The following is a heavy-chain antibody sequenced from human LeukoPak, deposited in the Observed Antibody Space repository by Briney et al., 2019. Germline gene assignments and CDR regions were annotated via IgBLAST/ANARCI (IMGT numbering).Heavy chain of an antibody. D-gene: IGHD6-19*01. J-gene: IGHJ4*02. CDR2: INPNSGGT. V-gene: IGHV1-2*02. Sequence: ASVKVSCKASGYTFTGYYMHWVRQAPGQGLEWMGWINPNSGGTNYAQKFQGRVTMTRDTSISTAYMELSRLRSDDTAVYYCARLHLVSSGWYPMADSWGQGTLVTVSS. CDR1: GYTFTGYY. CDR3: ARLHLVSSGWYPMADS.